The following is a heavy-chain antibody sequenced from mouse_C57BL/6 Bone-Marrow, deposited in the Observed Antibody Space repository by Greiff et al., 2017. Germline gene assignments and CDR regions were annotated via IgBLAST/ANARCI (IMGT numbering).Heavy chain of an antibody. CDR3: TTRSSTVVAPYWYFDV. J-gene: IGHJ1*03. D-gene: IGHD1-1*01. V-gene: IGHV14-4*01. CDR2: IDPENGDT. Sequence: EVKVEESGAELVRPGASVKLSCTASGFNIKDDYMHWVKQRPEQGLEWIGWIDPENGDTEYASKFQGKATITADTSSNTAYLQLSSLTSEDTAVYYCTTRSSTVVAPYWYFDVWGTGTTVTVSS. CDR1: GFNIKDDY.